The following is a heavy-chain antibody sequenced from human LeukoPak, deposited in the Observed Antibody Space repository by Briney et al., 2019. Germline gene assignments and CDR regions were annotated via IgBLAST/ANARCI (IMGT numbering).Heavy chain of an antibody. V-gene: IGHV3-43*01. D-gene: IGHD6-13*01. J-gene: IGHJ6*02. Sequence: GGSLRLSCAASGFTFYDYTMHWVRHAPGKGLEWVSLISWDGGSTYYADSVKGRFTISRDNSKNSLYLQMNSLRTEDTALYYCAKDNLSSSWYLPYYYYYGMDVWGQGTTVTVSS. CDR2: ISWDGGST. CDR3: AKDNLSSSWYLPYYYYYGMDV. CDR1: GFTFYDYT.